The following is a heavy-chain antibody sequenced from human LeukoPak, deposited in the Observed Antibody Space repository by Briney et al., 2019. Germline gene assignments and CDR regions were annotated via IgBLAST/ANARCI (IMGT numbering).Heavy chain of an antibody. D-gene: IGHD4-23*01. V-gene: IGHV4-4*07. CDR3: AGSDFDYGGNRPVDY. CDR1: GGSISSYY. J-gene: IGHJ4*02. CDR2: IYTSGST. Sequence: SETLSLTCTVSGGSISSYYWSWIRQPAGKGLEWIGRIYTSGSTNYNPSLKSRFTMSVDTSKTQFSLKLSSVTAADTAVYYCAGSDFDYGGNRPVDYWGQGTLVTVSS.